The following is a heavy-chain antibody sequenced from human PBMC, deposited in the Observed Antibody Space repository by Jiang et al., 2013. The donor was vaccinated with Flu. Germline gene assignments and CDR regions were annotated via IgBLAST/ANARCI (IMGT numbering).Heavy chain of an antibody. CDR2: IIPIFGTA. Sequence: ASGGTFSSYAISWVRQAPGQGLEWMGGIIPIFGTANYAQKFQGRVTITADESTSTAYMELSSLRSEDTAVYYCARADYGDYGWFDPWGQGTLVTVSS. J-gene: IGHJ5*02. V-gene: IGHV1-69*01. CDR3: ARADYGDYGWFDP. D-gene: IGHD4-17*01. CDR1: GGTFSSYA.